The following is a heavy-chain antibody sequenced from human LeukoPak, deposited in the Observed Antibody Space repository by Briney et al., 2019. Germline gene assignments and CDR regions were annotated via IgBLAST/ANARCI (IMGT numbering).Heavy chain of an antibody. CDR3: ATSGGTSHYYYYMDV. V-gene: IGHV3-66*01. Sequence: GGSLRLSCAASGFTVSSNYMSWVRQAPGKGLEWVSVIYSGGSTYYADSVKGRFTISRANSKNTLFLQMNSLRAEDTAVYYCATSGGTSHYYYYMDVWGKGTTVTISS. J-gene: IGHJ6*03. CDR2: IYSGGST. CDR1: GFTVSSNY. D-gene: IGHD3-10*01.